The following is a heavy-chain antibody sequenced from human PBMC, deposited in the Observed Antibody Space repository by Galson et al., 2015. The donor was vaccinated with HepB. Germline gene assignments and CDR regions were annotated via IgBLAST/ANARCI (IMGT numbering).Heavy chain of an antibody. D-gene: IGHD4-17*01. CDR2: ISYDGSNE. CDR1: GFTFNTYA. J-gene: IGHJ4*02. Sequence: SLRLSCAASGFTFNTYAMDWVRQAPGKGLEWVAVISYDGSNEYYADTVKGRFTISRDNSKNTLYLQMNSLRTEDTAIYYCAKDLYGDYAETYYFDYWGQGTLVTVSS. V-gene: IGHV3-30*18. CDR3: AKDLYGDYAETYYFDY.